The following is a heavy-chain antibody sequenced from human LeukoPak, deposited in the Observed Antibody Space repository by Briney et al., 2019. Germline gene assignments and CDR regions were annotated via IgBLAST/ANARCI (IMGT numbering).Heavy chain of an antibody. CDR2: IYYSGST. V-gene: IGHV4-39*07. CDR1: GGSISSSSYY. CDR3: ARAPHYYGSGAFDY. D-gene: IGHD3-10*01. Sequence: PSETLSLTCTVSGGSISSSSYYWGWIRQPPGKGLEWIGSIYYSGSTYYNPSLKSRVTISVDTSKNQFSLKLSSVTAADTAVYYCARAPHYYGSGAFDYWGQGTLVTVSS. J-gene: IGHJ4*02.